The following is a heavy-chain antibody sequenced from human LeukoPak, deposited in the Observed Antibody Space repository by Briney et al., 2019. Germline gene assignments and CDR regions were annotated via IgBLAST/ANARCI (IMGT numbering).Heavy chain of an antibody. D-gene: IGHD3-3*01. Sequence: GGSLRLSCAASGFTFNDHWMSWVRQAPGKGLEWVADIKKDGSETHYVDSVRGRFTISRDNAKNSLYLQMNSPRVEDTAVYYCARAIGIWSGYSYWGQGTLVTVSS. V-gene: IGHV3-7*04. CDR1: GFTFNDHW. CDR2: IKKDGSET. J-gene: IGHJ4*02. CDR3: ARAIGIWSGYSY.